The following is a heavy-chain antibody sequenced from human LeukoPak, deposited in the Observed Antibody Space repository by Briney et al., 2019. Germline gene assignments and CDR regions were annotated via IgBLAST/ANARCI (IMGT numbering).Heavy chain of an antibody. J-gene: IGHJ6*02. D-gene: IGHD3-22*01. V-gene: IGHV4-4*02. CDR3: ARGLGYYDQMGKKLDV. Sequence: PSGTLSLTCDVSSISITRSYWWSWVRQSPGKGLEWIGEIYHSGSVSYNPSLKSRVTISVDTSKNQFSLKLRSVTAADTAVYYCARGLGYYDQMGKKLDVWGQGTTVTVSS. CDR2: IYHSGSV. CDR1: SISITRSYW.